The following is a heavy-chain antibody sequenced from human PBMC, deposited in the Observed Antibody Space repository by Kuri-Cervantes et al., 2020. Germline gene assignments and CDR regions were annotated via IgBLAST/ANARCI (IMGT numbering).Heavy chain of an antibody. D-gene: IGHD2-15*01. CDR1: GFTFSDYY. CDR2: ISSSGSTI. Sequence: GESLKISCAASGFTFSDYYMSWIRQAPGKGLEWVSYISSSGSTIYYADSVKGRFTISRDNAKNSLYLQMNSLRAEDTAVYYCARDLLGYCTGGSCTLHGMDVWGQGTRVTVSS. J-gene: IGHJ6*02. V-gene: IGHV3-11*01. CDR3: ARDLLGYCTGGSCTLHGMDV.